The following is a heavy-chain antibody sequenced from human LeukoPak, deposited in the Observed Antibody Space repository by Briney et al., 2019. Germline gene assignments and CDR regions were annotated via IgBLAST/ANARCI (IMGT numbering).Heavy chain of an antibody. Sequence: GGSLRLSCAASGFTFSSYGMHWVRQAPSKGLEWVAVISYDGSNKYYADSVKGRFTISRDNSKNTLYLQMNSLRAEDTAVYYCAKVKVLWELLYWFDPWGQGTLVTVSS. D-gene: IGHD1-26*01. CDR2: ISYDGSNK. V-gene: IGHV3-30*18. J-gene: IGHJ5*02. CDR3: AKVKVLWELLYWFDP. CDR1: GFTFSSYG.